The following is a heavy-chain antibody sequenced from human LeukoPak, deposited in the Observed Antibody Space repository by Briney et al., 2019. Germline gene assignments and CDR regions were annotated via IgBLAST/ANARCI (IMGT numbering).Heavy chain of an antibody. CDR3: ARSGGATPRGYYYYYYMDV. D-gene: IGHD1-26*01. CDR2: IIPIFGTA. J-gene: IGHJ6*03. CDR1: GGTFSSYA. V-gene: IGHV1-69*13. Sequence: EASVKVSCKASGGTFSSYAISWVRRAPGQGLEWMGGIIPIFGTANYAQKFQGRVTITADESTSTAYMELSSLRSEDTAVYYCARSGGATPRGYYYYYYMDVWGKGTTVTVSS.